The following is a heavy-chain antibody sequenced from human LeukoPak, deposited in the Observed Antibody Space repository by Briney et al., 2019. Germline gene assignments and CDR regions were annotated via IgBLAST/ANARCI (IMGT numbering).Heavy chain of an antibody. CDR3: AKGPGNYVGWFDP. CDR2: ISANGGST. J-gene: IGHJ5*02. Sequence: GGSLRLSCAASGFTFSSYAMSWVRQAPGKGLEWVSAISANGGSTYYADSVKGRFTISRDNSKNTLYLQMNSLRAGDTAVYYCAKGPGNYVGWFDPWGQGTLVTVSS. D-gene: IGHD1-14*01. V-gene: IGHV3-23*01. CDR1: GFTFSSYA.